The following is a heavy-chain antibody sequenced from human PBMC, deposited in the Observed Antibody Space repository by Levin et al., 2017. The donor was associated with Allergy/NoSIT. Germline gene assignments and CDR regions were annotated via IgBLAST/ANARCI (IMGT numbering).Heavy chain of an antibody. V-gene: IGHV6-1*01. CDR3: ARDLSVLDRQPGQTENYYYGMDV. J-gene: IGHJ6*02. Sequence: PSETLSLTCAISGDSVSSNSAAWNWIRQSPSRGLEWLGRTYYRSKWYNDYAVSVKSRITINPDTSKNQFSLQLNSVTPEDTAVYYCARDLSVLDRQPGQTENYYYGMDVWGQGTTVTVSS. CDR2: TYYRSKWYN. CDR1: GDSVSSNSAA. D-gene: IGHD2/OR15-2a*01.